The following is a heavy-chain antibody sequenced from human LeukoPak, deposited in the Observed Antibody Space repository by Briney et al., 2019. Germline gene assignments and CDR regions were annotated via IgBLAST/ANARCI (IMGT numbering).Heavy chain of an antibody. D-gene: IGHD6-19*01. CDR3: ARWDDSAWGFGN. CDR2: IYYSGST. V-gene: IGHV4-59*08. J-gene: IGHJ4*02. Sequence: SETLSLTCTVSGGSISSYYWSWIRQPPGKGLEWIGYIYYSGSTNYNPSLKSRVTISVDTSKNQLSLKLTSVTAADTAVYYCARWDDSAWGFGNWGPGTLVTVSS. CDR1: GGSISSYY.